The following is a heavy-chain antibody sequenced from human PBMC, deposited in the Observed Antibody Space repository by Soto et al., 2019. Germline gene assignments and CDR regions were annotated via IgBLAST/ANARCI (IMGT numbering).Heavy chain of an antibody. V-gene: IGHV4-39*01. Sequence: PSETLSLTCTVSGGTISSNEYYWGWIRQPPGKGLEWIGNIFYSERTYYIPSLNSRFTISVDASRNQHTLKLRSVNAADASIYYCARHVGQQITYYYYGLDVWGQGTTVTVSS. D-gene: IGHD3-16*01. J-gene: IGHJ6*02. CDR2: IFYSERT. CDR3: ARHVGQQITYYYYGLDV. CDR1: GGTISSNEYY.